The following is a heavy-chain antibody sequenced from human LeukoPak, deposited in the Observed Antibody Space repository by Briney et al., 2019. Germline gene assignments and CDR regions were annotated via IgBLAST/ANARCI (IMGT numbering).Heavy chain of an antibody. CDR2: ISYDGGNK. D-gene: IGHD3-3*01. CDR3: ARDGTITIFGVVSSTQRYYYYGMDV. V-gene: IGHV3-30*03. J-gene: IGHJ6*02. CDR1: GFTFSSYG. Sequence: GGSLRLSCAASGFTFSSYGMHWVRQAPGKGLEWVAVISYDGGNKYYADSVKGRFTISRDNSKNTLYLQMNSLRAEDTAVYYCARDGTITIFGVVSSTQRYYYYGMDVWGQGTTVTVSS.